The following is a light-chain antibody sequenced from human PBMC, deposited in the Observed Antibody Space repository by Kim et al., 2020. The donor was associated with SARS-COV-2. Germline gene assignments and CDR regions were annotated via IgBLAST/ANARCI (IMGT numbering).Light chain of an antibody. V-gene: IGKV1-5*01. CDR3: QQYNDHPT. Sequence: DIQITKSPSTLSASVGDRVTITCRASQSISRSLAWYQQKPGKAPKVLIYEASNLESGVPIRFSGDGSGTVFTLTIINLQPEDFATYCCQQYNDHPTFGGGTKVDIK. J-gene: IGKJ4*01. CDR1: QSISRS. CDR2: EAS.